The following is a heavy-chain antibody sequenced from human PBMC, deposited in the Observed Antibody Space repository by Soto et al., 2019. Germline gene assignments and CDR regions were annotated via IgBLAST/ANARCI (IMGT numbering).Heavy chain of an antibody. CDR3: ARSTSWGYYYDSSGYYFDY. Sequence: PSETLSLTCTVSGGSISSGDYYWSWIRQPPGKGLEWIGYIYYSGSTYYNPSLKSRVTMSVDTSKNQFSLKLSSVTAADTAVYYCARSTSWGYYYDSSGYYFDYWGQGTLVTVSS. CDR2: IYYSGST. J-gene: IGHJ4*02. D-gene: IGHD3-22*01. CDR1: GGSISSGDYY. V-gene: IGHV4-30-4*01.